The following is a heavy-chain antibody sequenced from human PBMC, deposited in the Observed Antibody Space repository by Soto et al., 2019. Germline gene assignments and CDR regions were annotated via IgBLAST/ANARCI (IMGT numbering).Heavy chain of an antibody. CDR3: ARLDPLWFGELLVRILFDY. D-gene: IGHD3-10*01. CDR2: IYYSGST. CDR1: GGSISSSSYY. V-gene: IGHV4-39*01. J-gene: IGHJ4*02. Sequence: QLQLQESGPGLVKPSETLSLTCTVSGGSISSSSYYCGWIRQPPGKGLEWIGSIYYSGSTYYNPSLKSRVTISVDTSKNQFSLKLSSVTAADTAVYYCARLDPLWFGELLVRILFDYWGQGTLVTVSS.